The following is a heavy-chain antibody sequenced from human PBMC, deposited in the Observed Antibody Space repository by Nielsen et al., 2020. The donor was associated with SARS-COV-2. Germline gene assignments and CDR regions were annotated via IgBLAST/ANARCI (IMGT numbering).Heavy chain of an antibody. Sequence: SVKVSCMASGYTFTSYYMHWVRQAPGQGLEWMGIINPSGGSTSYAQKFQGRVTMTRDTSTSTVYMELSSLRSEDTAVYYCARDLGVGATKFDYWGQGTLVTVSS. V-gene: IGHV1-46*01. J-gene: IGHJ4*02. CDR1: GYTFTSYY. CDR2: INPSGGST. CDR3: ARDLGVGATKFDY. D-gene: IGHD1-26*01.